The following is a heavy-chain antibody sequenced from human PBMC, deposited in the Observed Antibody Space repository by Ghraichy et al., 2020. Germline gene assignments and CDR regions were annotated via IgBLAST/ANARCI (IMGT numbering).Heavy chain of an antibody. D-gene: IGHD3-9*01. J-gene: IGHJ2*01. Sequence: SETLSLTCTVSGGSISSSDYYWGWIRQPPGKGLEWIVNIYYSGSTYYKPSLKSRVTISVDTSKNQFSLKLSSVTAADTAVYFCARLFFRDILTGQHYWYFDLWGRGTLVTVSS. CDR2: IYYSGST. CDR1: GGSISSSDYY. CDR3: ARLFFRDILTGQHYWYFDL. V-gene: IGHV4-39*01.